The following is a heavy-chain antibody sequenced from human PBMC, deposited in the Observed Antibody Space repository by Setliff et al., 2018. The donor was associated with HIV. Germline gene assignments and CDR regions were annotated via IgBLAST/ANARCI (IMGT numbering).Heavy chain of an antibody. V-gene: IGHV1-3*04. CDR2: INTGNGNT. CDR3: ARDRRPAGINYGYGYLDD. J-gene: IGHJ4*02. Sequence: ASVKVSCKASGYNFTSYAMHWVRQAPGQRLEWMGWINTGNGNTKYSQKIQGRVTITRDTSASTAYMELSNLRSEDTAVYYCARDRRPAGINYGYGYLDDWGQGTLVTVSS. D-gene: IGHD2-2*02. CDR1: GYNFTSYA.